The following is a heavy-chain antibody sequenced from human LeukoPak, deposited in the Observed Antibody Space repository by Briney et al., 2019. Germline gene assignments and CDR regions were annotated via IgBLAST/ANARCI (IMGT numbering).Heavy chain of an antibody. J-gene: IGHJ4*02. V-gene: IGHV3-7*04. CDR1: GFTCSKYW. CDR3: ARGSGGNIPFDN. CDR2: IKEDGSEK. Sequence: AGGSLRLSCAASGFTCSKYWMSWVRQAPGKGLEWLANIKEDGSEKYYVDSVKGRFTISRDNAKNSLYLQMNSLRAEDTAVYYCARGSGGNIPFDNWGQGTLVTVSS. D-gene: IGHD2-15*01.